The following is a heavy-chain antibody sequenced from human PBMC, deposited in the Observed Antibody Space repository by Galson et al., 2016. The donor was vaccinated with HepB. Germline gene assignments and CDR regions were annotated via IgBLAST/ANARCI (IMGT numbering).Heavy chain of an antibody. Sequence: SVKVSCKASGYTFTTYYMHWVRQAPGQGLEWMGIINPSGGSTSYAQKFQGRITMTRDTSTSTVYMEQSSLRSEDTAFYYCAREAVVFIRNSCYFGMDVWGQGTTVTVS. V-gene: IGHV1-46*01. J-gene: IGHJ6*02. CDR3: AREAVVFIRNSCYFGMDV. CDR1: GYTFTTYY. CDR2: INPSGGST. D-gene: IGHD3-22*01.